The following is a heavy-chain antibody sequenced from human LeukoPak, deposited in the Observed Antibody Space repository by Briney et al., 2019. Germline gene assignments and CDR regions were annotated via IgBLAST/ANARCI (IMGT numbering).Heavy chain of an antibody. Sequence: GGSLSLSCAASGLTVSSNYMSWARHAPGKGREWVGFIRSIPYGGTIEYAASVKDRFTISRDDSKTSAYVQMDSLKTEDTAVYYCTRSPTGYYGYFDYWGQGTLVTVSS. V-gene: IGHV3-49*04. D-gene: IGHD3-9*01. J-gene: IGHJ4*02. CDR2: IRSIPYGGTI. CDR3: TRSPTGYYGYFDY. CDR1: GLTVSSNY.